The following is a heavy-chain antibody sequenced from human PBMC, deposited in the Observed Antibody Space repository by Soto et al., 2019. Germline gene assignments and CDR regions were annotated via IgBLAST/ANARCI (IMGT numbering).Heavy chain of an antibody. D-gene: IGHD3-10*01. J-gene: IGHJ5*02. CDR2: IYYSGST. Sequence: SETLSLTCTVSGGSISSSSYYWGWIRQPPGKGLEWIGSIYYSGSTYYNPSLKSRVTISVDTSKNQFSLKLSSVTAADTAVYYCAGKVRLLWFGEPLGWFDPWGQGTLVTVSS. CDR3: AGKVRLLWFGEPLGWFDP. CDR1: GGSISSSSYY. V-gene: IGHV4-39*01.